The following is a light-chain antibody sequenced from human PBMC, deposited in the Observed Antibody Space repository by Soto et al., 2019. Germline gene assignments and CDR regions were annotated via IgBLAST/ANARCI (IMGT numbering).Light chain of an antibody. Sequence: QSVLTQPPSVSAAPGQTVTMSCSGGRSNIGNYYVSWHQQLPGTAPKLLIYENDKRPSGIPDRFSGSKSGTSATLGITGLQTGDEADYYCGTWDSSLSIFVFGTGTKLTVL. CDR3: GTWDSSLSIFV. CDR2: END. V-gene: IGLV1-51*02. J-gene: IGLJ1*01. CDR1: RSNIGNYY.